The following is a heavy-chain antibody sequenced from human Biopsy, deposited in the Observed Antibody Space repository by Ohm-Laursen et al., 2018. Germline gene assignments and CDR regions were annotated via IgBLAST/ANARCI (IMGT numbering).Heavy chain of an antibody. CDR1: GGTFTNHA. V-gene: IGHV1-69*01. CDR3: VAYPSSGFFENNDDFAMDV. CDR2: IITVSETA. Sequence: SSVKVSCKASGGTFTNHAVGWVRQAPGHGLEWMGGIITVSETAGYAERFQGRVTITADVTTTTAYMDLSGLRSEDTAVYYCVAYPSSGFFENNDDFAMDVWGQGTTVTVSS. D-gene: IGHD6-19*01. J-gene: IGHJ6*02.